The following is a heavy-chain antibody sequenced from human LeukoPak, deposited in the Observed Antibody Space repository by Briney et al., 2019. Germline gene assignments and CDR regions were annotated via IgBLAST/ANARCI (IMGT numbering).Heavy chain of an antibody. D-gene: IGHD1-26*01. CDR1: GGTFSSYA. CDR3: ARDATGELPYPNAFDI. Sequence: SVKVSCKASGGTFSSYAISWVRQAPGQGLERMGGIIPIFGTANYAQKFQGRVTITADKSTSTAYMELSSLRSEDTAVYYCARDATGELPYPNAFDIWGQGTMVTVSS. V-gene: IGHV1-69*06. J-gene: IGHJ3*02. CDR2: IIPIFGTA.